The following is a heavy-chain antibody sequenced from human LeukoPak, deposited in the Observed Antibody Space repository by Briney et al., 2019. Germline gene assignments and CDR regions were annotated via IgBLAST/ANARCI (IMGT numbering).Heavy chain of an antibody. CDR3: ARDASSGSGDQISWYFDL. D-gene: IGHD3-10*01. Sequence: SETLSLTCAVSGDSVSSSSWWTWVRQPPGKGLEWVGEISQSGSANYNPSLNSRVTISLDKSKNQFFLRLTSVTAADTAVYYCARDASSGSGDQISWYFDLWGRGTLVTVSS. V-gene: IGHV4-4*02. J-gene: IGHJ2*01. CDR1: GDSVSSSSW. CDR2: ISQSGSA.